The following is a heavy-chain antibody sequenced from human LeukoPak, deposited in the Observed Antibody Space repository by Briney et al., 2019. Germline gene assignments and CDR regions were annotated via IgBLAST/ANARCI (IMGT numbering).Heavy chain of an antibody. Sequence: GRSLRLSCAASGFTFSSYGMHWVRQAPGKGLEWVAVISYDGSNKYYADSVKGRFTISRDNSKNTLYLQMNSLRAEDTAVYYCAKADNTNYYDSTGLDYWGQGTPVTVSS. V-gene: IGHV3-30*18. D-gene: IGHD3-22*01. J-gene: IGHJ4*02. CDR2: ISYDGSNK. CDR3: AKADNTNYYDSTGLDY. CDR1: GFTFSSYG.